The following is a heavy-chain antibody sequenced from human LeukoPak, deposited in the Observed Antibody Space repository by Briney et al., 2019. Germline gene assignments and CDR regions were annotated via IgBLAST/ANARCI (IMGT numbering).Heavy chain of an antibody. J-gene: IGHJ4*02. CDR3: AGTGDLWY. CDR2: IYHSGST. D-gene: IGHD7-27*01. V-gene: IGHV4-38-2*02. Sequence: TSETLSLTCTVSGYSISSGYYWGWIRQPPGKGLEWIGSIYHSGSTYYNPSLKSRVTISVDTSKNQFSLKLSSVTAADTAVYYCAGTGDLWYWGQGTLVTVSS. CDR1: GYSISSGYY.